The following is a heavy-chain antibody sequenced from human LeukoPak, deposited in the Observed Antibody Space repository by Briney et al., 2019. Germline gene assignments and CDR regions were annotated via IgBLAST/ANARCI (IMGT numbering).Heavy chain of an antibody. CDR3: ARGGASAAARRFDP. J-gene: IGHJ5*02. CDR1: GYTFTSYD. D-gene: IGHD2-2*01. CDR2: MNPNSGNT. Sequence: GASVKVSCKASGYTFTSYDINWVRQATGQGLEWMGWMNPNSGNTGYAQKFHGRITITSNTSTSTAFMELGSLRSEDTAAYYCARGGASAAARRFDPWGQGTLVTVSS. V-gene: IGHV1-8*01.